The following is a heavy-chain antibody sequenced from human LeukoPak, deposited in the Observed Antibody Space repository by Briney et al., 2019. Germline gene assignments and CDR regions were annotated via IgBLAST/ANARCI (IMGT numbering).Heavy chain of an antibody. Sequence: PSETLSLTCAVYGGSFSGYYWSWIRQPPGKGLEWIGEINHSGSTNYNPSLKSRVTISVDTSKNQFSPKLSSVTAADTAVYYCARGRRFDYWGQGTLVTVSS. CDR2: INHSGST. CDR1: GGSFSGYY. CDR3: ARGRRFDY. V-gene: IGHV4-34*01. J-gene: IGHJ4*02.